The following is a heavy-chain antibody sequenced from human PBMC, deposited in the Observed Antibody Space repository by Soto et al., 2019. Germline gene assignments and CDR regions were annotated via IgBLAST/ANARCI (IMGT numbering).Heavy chain of an antibody. J-gene: IGHJ4*02. Sequence: GGSLRLSCAASGFTFSNAWMNWVRQAPGKGLEWVGRIKSKTDGGTTDYAAPVKGRFTISRDDSKNTLYLQMNSLKTEDTAVYYCTTDLAITMVRGVPKVFDYWGQGTLVTVSS. D-gene: IGHD3-10*01. CDR1: GFTFSNAW. V-gene: IGHV3-15*07. CDR2: IKSKTDGGTT. CDR3: TTDLAITMVRGVPKVFDY.